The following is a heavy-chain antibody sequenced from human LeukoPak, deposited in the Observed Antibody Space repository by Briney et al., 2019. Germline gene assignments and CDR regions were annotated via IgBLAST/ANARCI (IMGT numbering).Heavy chain of an antibody. J-gene: IGHJ4*02. CDR2: INPSGGST. D-gene: IGHD3-22*01. CDR3: ARDHHLNYYDSSGYLDY. CDR1: GYTFTGYY. Sequence: ASVKVSCKASGYTFTGYYMHWVRQAPGQGLEWMGIINPSGGSTSYAQKFQGRVTMTRDTSTSTVYMELSSLRSEDTAVYYCARDHHLNYYDSSGYLDYWGQGTLVTVSS. V-gene: IGHV1-46*01.